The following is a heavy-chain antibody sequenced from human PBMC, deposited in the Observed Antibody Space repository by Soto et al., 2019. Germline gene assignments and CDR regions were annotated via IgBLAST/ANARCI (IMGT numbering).Heavy chain of an antibody. Sequence: GGSLRLSCAASGFTFSSYWMHWVRQAPGKGLVWVSRINSDGSSTSYADSVKGRFTISRDNAKNTLYLQMNSLRAEDTAVYYCAREEDDSGSYELWYFDLWGRGTLVTVSS. CDR1: GFTFSSYW. D-gene: IGHD1-26*01. J-gene: IGHJ2*01. V-gene: IGHV3-74*01. CDR2: INSDGSST. CDR3: AREEDDSGSYELWYFDL.